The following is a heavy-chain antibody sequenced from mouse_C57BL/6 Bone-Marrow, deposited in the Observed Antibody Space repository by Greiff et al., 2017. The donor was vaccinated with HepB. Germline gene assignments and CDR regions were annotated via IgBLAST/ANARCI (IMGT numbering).Heavy chain of an antibody. V-gene: IGHV1-42*01. Sequence: VQLQQSGPELVKPGASVKISCKASGYSFTGYYMNWVKQSPEKSLEWIGEINPSTGGTTYNQKFKAKATLTVDKSSSTAYMQLKSLTSEDSAVYYCARYGGSSYEDYFAYWGQGTTLTVSS. J-gene: IGHJ2*01. CDR3: ARYGGSSYEDYFAY. CDR2: INPSTGGT. CDR1: GYSFTGYY. D-gene: IGHD1-1*01.